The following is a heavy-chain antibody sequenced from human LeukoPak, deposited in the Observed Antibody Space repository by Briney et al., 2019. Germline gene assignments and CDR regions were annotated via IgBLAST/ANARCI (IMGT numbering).Heavy chain of an antibody. CDR1: GFTFSSYA. CDR3: AKDFVVSSWWLPPRGHNWFNP. CDR2: ISGSGGST. D-gene: IGHD2-15*01. J-gene: IGHJ5*02. V-gene: IGHV3-23*01. Sequence: GGSLRLSCAASGFTFSSYAMSWVRQAPGKGLEWVSAISGSGGSTYYADSVKGRFTISRDNSKNTLYLQMNSLRAEDTAVYYCAKDFVVSSWWLPPRGHNWFNPWGQGTLVTVSS.